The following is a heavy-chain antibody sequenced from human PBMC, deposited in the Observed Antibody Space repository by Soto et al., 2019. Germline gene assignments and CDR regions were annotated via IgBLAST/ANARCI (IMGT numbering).Heavy chain of an antibody. V-gene: IGHV4-59*01. Sequence: PSEPLSLTCTVSGGSISSYYWSWIRQPPGKGLEWIGYIYYSGSTNYNPSLKSRVTISVDTSKNQFSLKLSSVTAADTAVYYCARSTSQWRPFDYWGQGTLVTVSS. J-gene: IGHJ4*02. CDR3: ARSTSQWRPFDY. CDR2: IYYSGST. CDR1: GGSISSYY. D-gene: IGHD6-19*01.